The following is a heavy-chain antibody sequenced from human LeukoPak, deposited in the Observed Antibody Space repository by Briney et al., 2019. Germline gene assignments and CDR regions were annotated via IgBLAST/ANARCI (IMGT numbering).Heavy chain of an antibody. V-gene: IGHV1-18*01. D-gene: IGHD3-22*01. CDR2: ISACNGNT. J-gene: IGHJ6*02. Sequence: GASVKVSCKASGYTFTGYGISWVRQAPGQGLEWMGWISACNGNTNYAQKLQGRVTMTTDTSTSTAYMELRSLRSDDTAVYYCARYYYDSSGYYYNLYYGLDVWGQGTTVTVSS. CDR3: ARYYYDSSGYYYNLYYGLDV. CDR1: GYTFTGYG.